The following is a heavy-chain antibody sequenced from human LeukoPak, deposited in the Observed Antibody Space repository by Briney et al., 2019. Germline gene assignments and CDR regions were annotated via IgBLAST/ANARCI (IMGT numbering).Heavy chain of an antibody. V-gene: IGHV3-23*01. J-gene: IGHJ4*02. CDR1: GFIVSSNY. CDR3: AKGKYSSGGVPDY. D-gene: IGHD6-19*01. Sequence: GGSLRLSCAASGFIVSSNYMSWVRQAPGKGLEWVSSISGGGESTYYADSVKGRFTVSRDNSKNTLYLQINSLRGEDTAVYYCAKGKYSSGGVPDYWGQGTLVTVSS. CDR2: ISGGGEST.